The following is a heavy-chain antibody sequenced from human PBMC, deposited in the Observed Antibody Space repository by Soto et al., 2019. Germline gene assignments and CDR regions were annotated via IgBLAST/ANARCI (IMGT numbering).Heavy chain of an antibody. CDR3: ARLGGYYQAFDS. D-gene: IGHD3-22*01. CDR1: GGSISSYY. V-gene: IGHV4-59*08. CDR2: IYYSGST. J-gene: IGHJ4*02. Sequence: SETLSLTCTASGGSISSYYWSWIRQPPGKGLEWIGYIYYSGSTYYNPSLKSRVTISVDTSKNQFSLKLSSVTAADTAVYYCARLGGYYQAFDSWGQGTLVTVSS.